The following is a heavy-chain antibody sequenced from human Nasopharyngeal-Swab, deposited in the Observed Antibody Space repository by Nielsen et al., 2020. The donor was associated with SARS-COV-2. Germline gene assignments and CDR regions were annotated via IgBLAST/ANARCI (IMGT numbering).Heavy chain of an antibody. Sequence: GESLKISCAASGFTFSSYAMSWVRQAPGKELEWVSATSGSGGSTYYADSVKGRFTISRDNSKNTLYLQMDSLRAEDTAVYYCAKPDKGTHDYWGQGTLVTVSS. CDR1: GFTFSSYA. J-gene: IGHJ4*02. V-gene: IGHV3-23*01. CDR3: AKPDKGTHDY. D-gene: IGHD1-1*01. CDR2: TSGSGGST.